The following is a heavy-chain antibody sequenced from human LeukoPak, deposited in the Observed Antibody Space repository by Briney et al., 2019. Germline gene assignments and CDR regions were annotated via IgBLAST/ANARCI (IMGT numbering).Heavy chain of an antibody. V-gene: IGHV3-7*01. CDR1: RFTFSNYW. CDR3: ARAPQADYFDY. J-gene: IGHJ4*02. Sequence: GESLRLSCVVSRFTFSNYWMSWVRQAPGKGLEWVANINQDGSKKVYADSMKGRFTISRDNAKESLYLQLNSLRADDTAVYYCARAPQADYFDYWGQGTLVTVSS. CDR2: INQDGSKK.